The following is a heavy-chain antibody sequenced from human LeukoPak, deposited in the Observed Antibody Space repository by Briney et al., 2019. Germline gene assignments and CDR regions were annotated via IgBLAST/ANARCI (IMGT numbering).Heavy chain of an antibody. Sequence: GGSLRLSCAASGFTFSSYAMSWVRQAPGKGLEWVSAISGSGGSTYYADSVKGRFTISRDNSKNTLYLQMNSLRAEDAAVYYCARDQMVYAIPFDYWGQGTLVTVSS. J-gene: IGHJ4*02. CDR2: ISGSGGST. CDR1: GFTFSSYA. V-gene: IGHV3-23*01. CDR3: ARDQMVYAIPFDY. D-gene: IGHD2-8*01.